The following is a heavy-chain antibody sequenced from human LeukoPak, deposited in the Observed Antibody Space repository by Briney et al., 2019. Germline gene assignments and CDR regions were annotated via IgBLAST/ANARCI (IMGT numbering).Heavy chain of an antibody. J-gene: IGHJ4*02. V-gene: IGHV1-69*13. D-gene: IGHD2-2*01. CDR3: AREIVVVPAAIVGYFDY. Sequence: SVKVSCKAPGGTFSSYAISWVRQAPGQGLEWMGGIIPIFGTANYAQKFQGRVTITADESTSTAYMELSSLRSEDTAVYYCAREIVVVPAAIVGYFDYWGQGTLVTVSS. CDR2: IIPIFGTA. CDR1: GGTFSSYA.